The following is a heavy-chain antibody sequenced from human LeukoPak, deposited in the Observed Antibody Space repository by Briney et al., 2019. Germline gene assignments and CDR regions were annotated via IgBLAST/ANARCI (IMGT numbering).Heavy chain of an antibody. D-gene: IGHD3-9*01. CDR2: ISGSGGST. CDR1: GFTFSSYA. CDR3: ARDPAKYFDWGTGYYGMDV. V-gene: IGHV3-23*01. Sequence: AGGSLRLSCAASGFTFSSYAMSWVHQAPGKGLEWVSAISGSGGSTYYADSVKGRFTISRDNSKNTLYLQMNSLRAEDTAVYYCARDPAKYFDWGTGYYGMDVWGQGTTVTVSS. J-gene: IGHJ6*02.